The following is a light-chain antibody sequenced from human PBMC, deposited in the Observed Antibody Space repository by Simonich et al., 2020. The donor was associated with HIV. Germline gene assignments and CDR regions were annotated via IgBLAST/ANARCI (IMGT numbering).Light chain of an antibody. J-gene: IGLJ2*01. CDR1: SGHSTYA. V-gene: IGLV4-69*01. CDR2: LNRYGSP. CDR3: QTWGAGIVL. Sequence: QLVLTQSPSTSASLGASVNLTCTLSSGHSTYAIAWHQQQPEKGPRYLMTLNRYGSPIKGAGIPDRFSGASSGAERYLTISSLQSEDEAGYYCQTWGAGIVLFAGGTKLTVL.